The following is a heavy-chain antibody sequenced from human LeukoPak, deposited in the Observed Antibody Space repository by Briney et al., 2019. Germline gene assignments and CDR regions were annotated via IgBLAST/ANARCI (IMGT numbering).Heavy chain of an antibody. D-gene: IGHD3-16*02. CDR1: GFTFSSYS. V-gene: IGHV3-21*04. CDR2: ISSSSSYI. CDR3: AKLAPYDYVWGSYRWEGNYFDY. J-gene: IGHJ4*02. Sequence: GGSLRLSCAASGFTFSSYSMNWVRQAPGKGLEWVSSISSSSSYIYYADSVKGRFTISRDNAKNSLYLQMNSLRAEDTAVYYCAKLAPYDYVWGSYRWEGNYFDYWGQGTLVTVSS.